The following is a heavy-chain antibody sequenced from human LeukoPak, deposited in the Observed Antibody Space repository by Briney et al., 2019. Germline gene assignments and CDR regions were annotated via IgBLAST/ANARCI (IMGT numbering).Heavy chain of an antibody. Sequence: GRSLRLSCAASGFTFSSYGMHWVRQAPGKGLEWVAVIWYGGSTQFYGDSVEGRFTISRDDSKNTLYLQMNSLRAEDTAVYYCAGSSGGTTRYYYYMDVWGKGTTVTVSS. CDR1: GFTFSSYG. CDR3: AGSSGGTTRYYYYMDV. J-gene: IGHJ6*03. D-gene: IGHD2-15*01. CDR2: IWYGGSTQ. V-gene: IGHV3-33*03.